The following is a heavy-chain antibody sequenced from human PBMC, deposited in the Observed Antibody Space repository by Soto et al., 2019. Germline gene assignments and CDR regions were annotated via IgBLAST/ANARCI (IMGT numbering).Heavy chain of an antibody. CDR2: ISYDGSNK. CDR1: GFTVSSYA. J-gene: IGHJ6*02. D-gene: IGHD2-2*01. V-gene: IGHV3-30-3*01. CDR3: ARVFDLVPAAISYYYYGMDV. Sequence: LRLSGAASGFTVSSYAMHWVRQAPGKWLEWVAVISYDGSNKFYADSVKCRFPISRDNSKYTLYLQMNSLSAEDTAVYYCARVFDLVPAAISYYYYGMDVWGQGTTVTVSS.